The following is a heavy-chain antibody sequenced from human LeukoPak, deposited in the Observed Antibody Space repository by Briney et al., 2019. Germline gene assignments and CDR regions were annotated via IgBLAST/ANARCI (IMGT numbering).Heavy chain of an antibody. V-gene: IGHV4-34*01. CDR3: ARGFGGYDSSGFLDAFDI. CDR2: ITHGGAT. D-gene: IGHD3-22*01. Sequence: SETLSLTCGVYEGSLTGYYWSWIRQPPGKGLNWIGEITHGGATNYKVSLKSRVSISLDTSKNQFSLKLSSVTAADTAVYYCARGFGGYDSSGFLDAFDIWGQGTMVTVSS. CDR1: EGSLTGYY. J-gene: IGHJ3*02.